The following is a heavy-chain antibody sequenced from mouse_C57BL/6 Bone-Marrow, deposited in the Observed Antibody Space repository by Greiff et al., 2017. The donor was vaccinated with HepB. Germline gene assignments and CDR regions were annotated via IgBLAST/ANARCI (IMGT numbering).Heavy chain of an antibody. V-gene: IGHV5-4*01. J-gene: IGHJ2*01. Sequence: EVQGVESGGGLVKPGGSLKLSCAASGFTFSSYAMPWVRQTPEQRLEWVATISDGGSYTYYPDNVKGRFTISRDNAKNNLYLQMSHLKSEDTAMYYCARKLGGDYWGQGTTLTVSS. CDR2: ISDGGSYT. CDR1: GFTFSSYA. CDR3: ARKLGGDY. D-gene: IGHD4-1*01.